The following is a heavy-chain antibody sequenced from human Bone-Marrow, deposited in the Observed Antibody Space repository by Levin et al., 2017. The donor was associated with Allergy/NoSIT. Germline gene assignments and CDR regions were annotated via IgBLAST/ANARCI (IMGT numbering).Heavy chain of an antibody. CDR3: ARRRDVYNGKAQNWYIDF. CDR2: IYPDDSDT. V-gene: IGHV5-51*01. D-gene: IGHD5-24*01. J-gene: IGHJ2*01. Sequence: GESLKISCKGSGYNFANNWIAWVRQRPGKGLECMGIIYPDDSDTRYSPSFQGQVTISADKYINTAFLQWNSLKASDTAIYYCARRRDVYNGKAQNWYIDFWGRGTLVTVSS. CDR1: GYNFANNW.